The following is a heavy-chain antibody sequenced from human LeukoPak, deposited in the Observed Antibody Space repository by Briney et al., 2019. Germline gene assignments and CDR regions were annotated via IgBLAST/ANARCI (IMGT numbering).Heavy chain of an antibody. CDR2: ISGGGGSS. V-gene: IGHV3-23*01. CDR3: AKDSGYDSSGYYHGWFDP. D-gene: IGHD3-22*01. J-gene: IGHJ5*02. Sequence: GGSLRLSCAASGFTFSSYAMSWVRQAPGKGLEWVSAISGGGGSSYYADSVKGRFTISRDNSKNTLFLQMNSLRAEDTAVYYCAKDSGYDSSGYYHGWFDPWGQGTLVTVYS. CDR1: GFTFSSYA.